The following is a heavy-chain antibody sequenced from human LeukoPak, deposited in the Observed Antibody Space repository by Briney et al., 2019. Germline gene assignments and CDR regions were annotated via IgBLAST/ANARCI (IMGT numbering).Heavy chain of an antibody. D-gene: IGHD3-22*01. CDR1: GGSISSSSYY. V-gene: IGHV4-39*07. Sequence: SETLSLTCTVSGGSISSSSYYWGWIRQPPGKGLEWIGSIYYSGSTYYNPSLKSRVTISVDTSKNQFSLKLSSVTAADTAVYYCARYGGAYDSSGYWDWGQGTLVTVSS. CDR2: IYYSGST. J-gene: IGHJ4*02. CDR3: ARYGGAYDSSGYWD.